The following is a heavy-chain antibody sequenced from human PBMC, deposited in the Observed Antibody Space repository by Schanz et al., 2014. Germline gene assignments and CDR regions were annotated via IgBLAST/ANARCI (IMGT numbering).Heavy chain of an antibody. Sequence: EVQLVESGGGLLQPGGSLRLSCAASGFTFGTFWMSWVRQAPGKGLEWVANINQDGSDKSYVDSVKGRFTISRDSSKNTLFLQMNSLRAEDTAVYFCARDGGRDGYNLAFDVWGQGTLVTVSS. CDR2: INQDGSDK. V-gene: IGHV3-7*03. D-gene: IGHD5-12*01. CDR3: ARDGGRDGYNLAFDV. CDR1: GFTFGTFW. J-gene: IGHJ3*01.